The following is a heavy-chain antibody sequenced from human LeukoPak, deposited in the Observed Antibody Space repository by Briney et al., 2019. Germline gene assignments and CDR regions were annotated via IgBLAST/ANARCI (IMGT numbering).Heavy chain of an antibody. CDR1: GYTFTGYY. CDR3: AREPTSGSCYFDY. V-gene: IGHV1-2*02. J-gene: IGHJ4*02. D-gene: IGHD1-26*01. Sequence: GASVKVSCKASGYTFTGYYMHWVRQAPGQGLEWMGWINPNSGGTNYAQKFQGRVTMTRDTSISTAYMELSRLRSDDTAVYYCAREPTSGSCYFDYWGQGTLVTVSS. CDR2: INPNSGGT.